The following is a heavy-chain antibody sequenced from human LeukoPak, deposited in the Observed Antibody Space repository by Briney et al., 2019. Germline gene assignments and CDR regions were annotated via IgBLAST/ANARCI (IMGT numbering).Heavy chain of an antibody. V-gene: IGHV3-66*01. CDR2: IYSGGST. CDR3: ARDDHTVTAFDY. D-gene: IGHD4-17*01. Sequence: HPGGSLRLSCAAPGFTVSSNYMSWVRQAPGKGLEWVSVIYSGGSTYYADSVKGRFTISRDNSKNTLYLQMNSLRAEDTAVYYCARDDHTVTAFDYWGQGTLVTVSS. J-gene: IGHJ4*02. CDR1: GFTVSSNY.